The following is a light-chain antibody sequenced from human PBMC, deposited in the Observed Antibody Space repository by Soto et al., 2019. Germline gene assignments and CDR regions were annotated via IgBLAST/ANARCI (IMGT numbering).Light chain of an antibody. Sequence: QSALTQPASVSGSPGQSITISCAGTSSDIGGYNYVSWYQQHPGKAPKVMIYDVTNRPSGVSNRFSGSKSGNTASLTISGLQVEDEADYYCSSYTTSKIRVFGGGTQLTVL. CDR2: DVT. J-gene: IGLJ3*02. CDR3: SSYTTSKIRV. CDR1: SSDIGGYNY. V-gene: IGLV2-14*03.